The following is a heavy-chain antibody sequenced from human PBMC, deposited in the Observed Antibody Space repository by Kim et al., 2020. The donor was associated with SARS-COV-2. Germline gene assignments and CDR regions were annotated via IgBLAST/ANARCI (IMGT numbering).Heavy chain of an antibody. Sequence: SVKVSCKASGDTFSNYAISWVRQAPGQGLEWMGGIIPLFGTAKYAQKLQGRVTITADESKNTVFMEMRRLTFEDTAVYYCARGWSPGGDNSGSYYVYWGQGTPVTVSS. V-gene: IGHV1-69*13. CDR3: ARGWSPGGDNSGSYYVY. J-gene: IGHJ4*02. CDR2: IIPLFGTA. CDR1: GDTFSNYA. D-gene: IGHD3-10*01.